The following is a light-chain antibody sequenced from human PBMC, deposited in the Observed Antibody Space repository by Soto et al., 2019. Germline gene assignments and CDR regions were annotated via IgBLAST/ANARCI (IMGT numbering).Light chain of an antibody. CDR1: QSXSSY. V-gene: IGKV1-39*01. Sequence: DIQMTQSPSSLSASVGDRVTITCRASQSXSSYLNWYQQKPGKAPKLLIYAASSLQSGVPSRFSGSGSGTDFTLTISSLQPXDFATXXXXXSYTTPRTFGQGTKVEIK. J-gene: IGKJ1*01. CDR3: XXSYTTPRT. CDR2: AAS.